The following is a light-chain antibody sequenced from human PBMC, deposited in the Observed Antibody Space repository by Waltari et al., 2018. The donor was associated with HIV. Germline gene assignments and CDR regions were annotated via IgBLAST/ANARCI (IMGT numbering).Light chain of an antibody. CDR3: QSADSSGTYWV. V-gene: IGLV3-25*03. CDR2: KDT. Sequence: SYELTQSPSVSVSPGQTARITCSGDALPKQYAYWYQKKPGQAPVMVICKDTERPSGIPERFSGSSSGTKVTLTIRGVQAEDEADYYCQSADSSGTYWVFGGGTKVTVL. J-gene: IGLJ3*02. CDR1: ALPKQY.